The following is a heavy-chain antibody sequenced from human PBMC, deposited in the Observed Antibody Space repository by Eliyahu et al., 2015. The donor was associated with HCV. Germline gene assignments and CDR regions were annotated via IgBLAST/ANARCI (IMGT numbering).Heavy chain of an antibody. D-gene: IGHD3-16*02. CDR3: ARDGAGANDYVWGSYRYYFDY. V-gene: IGHV3-48*02. Sequence: EVQLVESGGGLVQPGGSLRLSXAXSGFXFXSXSMNWVRQAPGKGLEWVSYISSSSSTIYYADSVKGRFTISRDNAKNSLYLQMNSLRDEDTAVYYCARDGAGANDYVWGSYRYYFDYWGQGTLVTVSS. J-gene: IGHJ4*02. CDR2: ISSSSSTI. CDR1: GFXFXSXS.